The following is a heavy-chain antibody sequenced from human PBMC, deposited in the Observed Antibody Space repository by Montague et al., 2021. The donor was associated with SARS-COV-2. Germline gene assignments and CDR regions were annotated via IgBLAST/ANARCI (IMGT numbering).Heavy chain of an antibody. Sequence: SLRLSWAASGFIFGDYWMSWVRQAPGKGLEWVANIKLDGSEEYYMDSVKGRFTVSRDNAKNSLYLQMNSLRAEDTAVYYCARATLYMDVWGKGTTVTVSS. CDR3: ARATLYMDV. V-gene: IGHV3-7*01. J-gene: IGHJ6*03. CDR1: GFIFGDYW. CDR2: IKLDGSEE.